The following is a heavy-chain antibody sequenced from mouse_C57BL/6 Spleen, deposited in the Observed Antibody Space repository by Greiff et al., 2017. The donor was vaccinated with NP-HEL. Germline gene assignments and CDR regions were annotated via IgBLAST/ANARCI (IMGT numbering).Heavy chain of an antibody. J-gene: IGHJ1*03. CDR2: IYPGDGDT. D-gene: IGHD2-1*01. CDR3: ARRGNYPHWYFDV. Sequence: QVQLQQSGAELVKPGASVKISCKASGYAFSSYWMNWVKQRPGKGLEWIGQIYPGDGDTNYNGKFKGKATLTADKSSSTAYMQLSSLTSEDSAVDFCARRGNYPHWYFDVWGTGTTVTVSS. V-gene: IGHV1-80*01. CDR1: GYAFSSYW.